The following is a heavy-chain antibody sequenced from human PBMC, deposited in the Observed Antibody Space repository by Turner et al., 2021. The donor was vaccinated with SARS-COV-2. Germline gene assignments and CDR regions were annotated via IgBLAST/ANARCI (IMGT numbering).Heavy chain of an antibody. Sequence: QVQLMPSGAEVKNPGASVKVSCKASGYTFTVYYIHWVRQALGQGLEWMGWINPNSGGTEYAQKFQGRVTMTRDTSISTAYMELSGLKSDDTAVYYCARGFLEWFVSPFDPWGQGTLVTVSS. CDR2: INPNSGGT. CDR1: GYTFTVYY. V-gene: IGHV1-2*02. J-gene: IGHJ5*02. CDR3: ARGFLEWFVSPFDP. D-gene: IGHD3-3*01.